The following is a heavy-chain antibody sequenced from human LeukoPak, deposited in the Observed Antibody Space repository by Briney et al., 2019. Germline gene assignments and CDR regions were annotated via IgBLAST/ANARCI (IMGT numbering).Heavy chain of an antibody. CDR2: IRWDGGTT. CDR3: ARPRRGYYYMDV. J-gene: IGHJ6*03. Sequence: GGSLRLSCAASGFTFDDYSMHWVRQVPGTGLEWVSLIRWDGGTTNYADSVKGRFTISRDNRENAVYLQMNSLRAEDTAVYYCARPRRGYYYMDVWGKGTTVTVSS. V-gene: IGHV3-43*01. CDR1: GFTFDDYS.